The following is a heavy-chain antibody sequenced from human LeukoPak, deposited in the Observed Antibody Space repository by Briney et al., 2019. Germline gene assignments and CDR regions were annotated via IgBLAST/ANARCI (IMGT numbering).Heavy chain of an antibody. CDR1: GFTFSSYG. J-gene: IGHJ4*02. Sequence: GGSLRLSCAASGFTFSSYGMHWVRQAPGKGLEWVAVIWYGGSNKYYADSVKGRFTISRDNSKNTLYLQMNSLRAEDTAVYYCAKDSSSWFFDYWGQGTLVTVSS. CDR3: AKDSSSWFFDY. CDR2: IWYGGSNK. V-gene: IGHV3-30*02. D-gene: IGHD6-13*01.